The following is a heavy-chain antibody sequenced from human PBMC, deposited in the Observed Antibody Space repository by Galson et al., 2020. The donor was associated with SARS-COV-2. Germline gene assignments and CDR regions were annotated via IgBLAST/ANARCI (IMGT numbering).Heavy chain of an antibody. D-gene: IGHD5-18*01. Sequence: GESLKISCAASGFPLSTYSMNWVRLAPGKGLEWVSSISTSSSYTYYVDSVKGRFSISRDNPRNSLYLQMNSLRAEDTAVYYCARDEGIRGYNYGGLDCGMDGWGQGTTVTVSS. V-gene: IGHV3-21*01. CDR3: ARDEGIRGYNYGGLDCGMDG. CDR1: GFPLSTYS. CDR2: ISTSSSYT. J-gene: IGHJ6*02.